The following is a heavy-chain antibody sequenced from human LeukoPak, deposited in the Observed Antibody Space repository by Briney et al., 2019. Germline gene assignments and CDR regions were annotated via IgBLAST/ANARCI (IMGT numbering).Heavy chain of an antibody. CDR1: GGTFSSYA. CDR2: IIPIFGTA. D-gene: IGHD2-15*01. J-gene: IGHJ4*02. Sequence: SVKVSCKASGGTFSSYAISWVRQAPGQGLEWMGRIIPIFGTANYAQKFHGRVTITTDESTSTAYMELSSLRSEDTAVYYCARDGGSGAYPYWGQGTLVTVSS. CDR3: ARDGGSGAYPY. V-gene: IGHV1-69*05.